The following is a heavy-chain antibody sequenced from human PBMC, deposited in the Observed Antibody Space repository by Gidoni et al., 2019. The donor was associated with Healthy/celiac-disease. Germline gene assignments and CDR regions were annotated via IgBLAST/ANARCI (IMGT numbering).Heavy chain of an antibody. D-gene: IGHD2-2*01. CDR3: TRFEVPAARYWFDP. CDR2: IRSKANSYAT. Sequence: EVQLVEFGGGLVQPGGSLKLSCAASGFTFSGSAMHWVRQASGKGLEWVGRIRSKANSYATAYAASVKGRFTISRDDSKNTAYLQMNSLKTEDTAVYYCTRFEVPAARYWFDPWGQGTLVTVSS. J-gene: IGHJ5*02. CDR1: GFTFSGSA. V-gene: IGHV3-73*02.